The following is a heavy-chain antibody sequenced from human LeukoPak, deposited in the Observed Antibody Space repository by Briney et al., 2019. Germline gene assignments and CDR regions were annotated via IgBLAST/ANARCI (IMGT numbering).Heavy chain of an antibody. V-gene: IGHV1-46*01. Sequence: ASVKVSCKASGYTFTSYYVHWVRQAPGQRLEWMGIISPSGGSTGYAQKFQGRVTMTRDTSTSTVHMELSSLRSEDTAMYYCARGGYYDNNRIDSWGQGTLVTVSS. J-gene: IGHJ5*01. CDR2: ISPSGGST. D-gene: IGHD3-16*01. CDR3: ARGGYYDNNRIDS. CDR1: GYTFTSYY.